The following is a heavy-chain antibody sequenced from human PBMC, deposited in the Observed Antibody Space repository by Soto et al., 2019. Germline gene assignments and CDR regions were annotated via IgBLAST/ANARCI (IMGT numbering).Heavy chain of an antibody. J-gene: IGHJ3*02. CDR1: GFSFSSYA. V-gene: IGHV3-30-3*01. CDR2: ISYNGGVK. Sequence: QVQLVESGGGVVQPGRSLRVYCAASGFSFSSYAIHWVRQAPGKGLEWVTLISYNGGVKSYADSVRGRFSISRDNSKSTLYLDMNSLRHEDTAVYYCARITSSGAFDIWGQGTLVTVSS. D-gene: IGHD1-20*01. CDR3: ARITSSGAFDI.